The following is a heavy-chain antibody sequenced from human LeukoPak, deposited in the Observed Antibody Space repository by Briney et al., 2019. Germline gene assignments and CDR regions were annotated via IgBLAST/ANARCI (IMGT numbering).Heavy chain of an antibody. Sequence: GGSLRLSCAASGFTVSSNYTSWVRQAPGKGLEWVSVIYSGGSTYYADSVKGRFTISRDNSKNTLYLQMNSLRAEDTAVYYCAREMCDSYGSVDYWGQGTLVTVSS. CDR3: AREMCDSYGSVDY. V-gene: IGHV3-66*01. D-gene: IGHD5-18*01. CDR1: GFTVSSNY. CDR2: IYSGGST. J-gene: IGHJ4*02.